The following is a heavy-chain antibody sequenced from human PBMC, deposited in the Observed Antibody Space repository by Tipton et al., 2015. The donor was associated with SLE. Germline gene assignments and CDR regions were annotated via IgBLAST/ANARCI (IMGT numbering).Heavy chain of an antibody. J-gene: IGHJ4*02. D-gene: IGHD3-22*01. CDR2: ISYDGSNK. CDR1: GFTFSSYA. V-gene: IGHV3-30-3*01. Sequence: QLVQSGGGVVQPGRSLRLSCAASGFTFSSYAMHWVRQAPGKGLEWVAVISYDGSNKYYADSVKGRFTISRDNSKNTLYLQMNSLRAEDTAVYYCASGYYYESSGYPYYFDYWGQGTLVTVSS. CDR3: ASGYYYESSGYPYYFDY.